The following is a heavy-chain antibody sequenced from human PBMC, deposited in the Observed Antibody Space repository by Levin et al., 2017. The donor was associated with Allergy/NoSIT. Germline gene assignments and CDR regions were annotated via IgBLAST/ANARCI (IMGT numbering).Heavy chain of an antibody. Sequence: GESLKISCKGSGYSFTSYWIGWVRQMPGKGLEWMGIIYPGDSDTRYSPSFQGQVTISADKSISTAYLQWSSLKASDTAMYYCARAPPITTSCCPFDYWGQGTLVTVSA. V-gene: IGHV5-51*01. D-gene: IGHD2-2*01. CDR2: IYPGDSDT. CDR3: ARAPPITTSCCPFDY. J-gene: IGHJ4*02. CDR1: GYSFTSYW.